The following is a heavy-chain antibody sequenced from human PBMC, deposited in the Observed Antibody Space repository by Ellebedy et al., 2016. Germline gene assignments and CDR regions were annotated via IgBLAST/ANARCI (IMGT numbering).Heavy chain of an antibody. CDR3: ARDRDDPNPGDAFDI. J-gene: IGHJ3*02. Sequence: GESLKISXAASGFTFNSHAMHWVRQAPGKGLVWVSRVNRDGRITSYADSVKGRFTISRDNAKNTLYLQMNSLRAEDTAVYYCARDRDDPNPGDAFDIWGQGTMVTVS. V-gene: IGHV3-74*01. CDR1: GFTFNSHA. CDR2: VNRDGRIT.